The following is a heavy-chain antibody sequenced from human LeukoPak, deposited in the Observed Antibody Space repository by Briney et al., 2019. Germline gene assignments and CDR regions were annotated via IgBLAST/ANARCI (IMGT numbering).Heavy chain of an antibody. V-gene: IGHV4-39*01. Sequence: SETLSLTCTVSGGSIGSGTYYWGWIRQPPGKGLEWIGRIYYSGSTYYNPSLKSRVTISVDTSKNQFSLKLSSVTAADTAVYYCARRTMILRKDAFDIWGQGTMVTVSS. CDR3: ARRTMILRKDAFDI. J-gene: IGHJ3*02. CDR1: GGSIGSGTYY. CDR2: IYYSGST. D-gene: IGHD3-22*01.